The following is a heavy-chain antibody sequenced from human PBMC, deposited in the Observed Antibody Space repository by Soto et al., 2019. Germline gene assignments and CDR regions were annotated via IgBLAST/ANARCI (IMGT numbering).Heavy chain of an antibody. V-gene: IGHV1-69*01. D-gene: IGHD1-26*01. CDR3: ASRASGRYTGSNWFDP. CDR2: FIPIFGTV. CDR1: GGTFSSYA. J-gene: IGHJ5*02. Sequence: QVQLVQSGAEVKKPGSSVNVSCKAAGGTFSSYAISWVRQAPGQGREWMGGFIPIFGTVNYAQKYQGRDTITANAATKSGYMELRSMRYEYTAVYYFASRASGRYTGSNWFDPWGQGTLVTVSS.